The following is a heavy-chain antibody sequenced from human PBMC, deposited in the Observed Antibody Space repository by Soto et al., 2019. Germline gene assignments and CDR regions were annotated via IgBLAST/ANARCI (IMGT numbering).Heavy chain of an antibody. CDR1: GFTFSSYA. V-gene: IGHV3-23*01. J-gene: IGHJ3*02. CDR2: ISGSGGST. CDR3: AKDPYYYDSSGYYHDAFDI. D-gene: IGHD3-22*01. Sequence: PGGSLRLSCAASGFTFSSYAMSWVRQAPGKGLEWVSAISGSGGSTYYADSVKGGFTISRDNSKNTLYLQMNRLRAEDTAVYYCAKDPYYYDSSGYYHDAFDIWGQGTMVTVS.